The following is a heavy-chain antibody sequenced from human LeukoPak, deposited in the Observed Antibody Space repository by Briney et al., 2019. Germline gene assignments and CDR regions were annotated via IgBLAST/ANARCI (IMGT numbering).Heavy chain of an antibody. V-gene: IGHV1-2*02. CDR1: GYTFTDYY. CDR3: ARDRVGNYYFDY. J-gene: IGHJ4*02. Sequence: ASVTVSFMASGYTFTDYYMHWVRQAPGQGGEGMGWINPNSGGTNYVQKFQGRVTMTRDTSISTAYMQLSRLRSDDTAVYYCARDRVGNYYFDYWGQGTLVTVSS. CDR2: INPNSGGT. D-gene: IGHD2-15*01.